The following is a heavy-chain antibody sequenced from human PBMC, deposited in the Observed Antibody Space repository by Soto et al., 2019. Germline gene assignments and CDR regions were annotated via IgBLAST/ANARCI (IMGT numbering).Heavy chain of an antibody. CDR2: ISSSSSTI. J-gene: IGHJ5*02. CDR3: ARESGYLNWFDP. Sequence: PGGSLRLCWAASGCTCGGYGMNWVRQAPGKGLEWVSYISSSSSTIYYADSVKGRFTISRDNAKNSLYLQMNSLRDEDTAVYYCARESGYLNWFDPWGQGTLVTVSS. V-gene: IGHV3-48*02. CDR1: GCTCGGYG. D-gene: IGHD3-22*01.